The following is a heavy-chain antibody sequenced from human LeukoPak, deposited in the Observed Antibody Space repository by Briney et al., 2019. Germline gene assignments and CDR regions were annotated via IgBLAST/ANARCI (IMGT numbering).Heavy chain of an antibody. CDR1: GFTFSSYA. V-gene: IGHV3-23*01. J-gene: IGHJ4*02. CDR3: AKRLSSGSYFAAFDY. D-gene: IGHD1-26*01. CDR2: ISGSGGTT. Sequence: GGSLRLSCVASGFTFSSYAMSWVRRAPGKGLEWVSTISGSGGTTYHADSVKGRFTISRDNSKNTLYVQMNSLRAEDTAIYYCAKRLSSGSYFAAFDYWGQGTLVTVSA.